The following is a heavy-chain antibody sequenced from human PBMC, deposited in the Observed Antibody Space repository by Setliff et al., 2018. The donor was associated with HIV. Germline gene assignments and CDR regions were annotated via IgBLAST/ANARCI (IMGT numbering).Heavy chain of an antibody. CDR2: IYTSGST. V-gene: IGHV4-61*09. D-gene: IGHD5-18*01. Sequence: SETLSLTCTVSGGSITSGSYYWSWIRQPAGKGLEWIGHIYTSGSTNYNPSLKSRVIMSVDTSKNQFSLKLSSVTAADTAVYYCARQSGYSYGYPTYYFDYWGQGTLVTVSS. CDR1: GGSITSGSYY. CDR3: ARQSGYSYGYPTYYFDY. J-gene: IGHJ4*02.